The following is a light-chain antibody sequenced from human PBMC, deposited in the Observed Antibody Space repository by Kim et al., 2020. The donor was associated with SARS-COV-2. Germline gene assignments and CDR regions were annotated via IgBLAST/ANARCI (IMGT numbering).Light chain of an antibody. J-gene: IGLJ2*01. V-gene: IGLV10-54*01. CDR2: RNN. Sequence: RQTAKLTCTGNSNNVGNRGAAWLQQHQGHPPKLLSYRNNNRPSGISERFSASRSGNTASLTIIGLQPEDEADYFCSTWDSSLSAVVFGGGTKLTVL. CDR1: SNNVGNRG. CDR3: STWDSSLSAVV.